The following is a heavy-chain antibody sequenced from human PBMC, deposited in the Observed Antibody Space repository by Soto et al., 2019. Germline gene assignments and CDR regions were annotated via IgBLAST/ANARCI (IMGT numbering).Heavy chain of an antibody. CDR1: GDSVSSNSAA. J-gene: IGHJ4*02. CDR2: TKYRSKWYN. CDR3: AREGSSTWTYYVDF. V-gene: IGHV6-1*01. Sequence: PSQTLSLTCAISGDSVSSNSAAWNWVRQSPSRGLEWLGRTKYRSKWYNDYATSVKSRIIINADTSKNQFSLQLNSVTPEDTAVYYCAREGSSTWTYYVDFWGQGILVTVSS. D-gene: IGHD6-13*01.